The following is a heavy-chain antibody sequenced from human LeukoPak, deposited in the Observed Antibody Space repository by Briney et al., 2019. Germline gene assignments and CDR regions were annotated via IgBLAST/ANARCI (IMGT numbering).Heavy chain of an antibody. CDR1: GGSFSRYA. V-gene: IGHV1-69*13. CDR3: ARGSGETGGYYYVY. Sequence: SVKVSCKASGGSFSRYATSWVRQAPGQGLEWMGGIIPMFGTANYAQKFQGRVTITADESTRTAYMELRTLRSEDTAIYYCARGSGETGGYYYVYWGRGTPVTVSS. D-gene: IGHD3-22*01. J-gene: IGHJ4*02. CDR2: IIPMFGTA.